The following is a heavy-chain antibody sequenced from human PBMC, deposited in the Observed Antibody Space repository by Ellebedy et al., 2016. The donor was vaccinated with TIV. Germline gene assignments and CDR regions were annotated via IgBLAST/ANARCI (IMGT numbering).Heavy chain of an antibody. D-gene: IGHD3-16*01. CDR1: GASFDTDF. V-gene: IGHV4-34*01. CDR3: ARINIGGGVDV. J-gene: IGHJ6*02. Sequence: MPSETLSLTCAVYGASFDTDFWTWIRQPPGKGLEWIGEINHSGSMDSHPSLRSRLTISVDTSKNQFSLKLNSVTAADTAVYYCARINIGGGVDVWGHGTTVTVSS. CDR2: INHSGSM.